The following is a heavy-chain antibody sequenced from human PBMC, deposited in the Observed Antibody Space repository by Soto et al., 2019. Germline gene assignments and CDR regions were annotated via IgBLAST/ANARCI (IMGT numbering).Heavy chain of an antibody. V-gene: IGHV1-69*02. CDR1: AGTFDTYS. CDR3: ARTGSFDY. Sequence: QVQLVQSGAEVKKPGASVKVSCKASAGTFDTYSIMWVRQAPGQGLEWMGRTIPAIDLINYAQKFQGRFTITVDKSTTTVYMELRSLRYEDTAIYYCARTGSFDYWGQGTQVTVSS. J-gene: IGHJ4*02. CDR2: TIPAIDLI.